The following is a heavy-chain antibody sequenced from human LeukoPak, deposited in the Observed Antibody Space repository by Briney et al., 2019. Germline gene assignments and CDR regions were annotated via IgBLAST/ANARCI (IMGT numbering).Heavy chain of an antibody. CDR2: INWNGGST. Sequence: GGSLRLSCAASGFTFDDYGMSWVRQAPGKGLEWVSGINWNGGSTGYADSVKGRFTISRDNAKNSLYLQMNSLRAEDTAVYYCARSEQFPYYMDVWGKGTTVTVSS. D-gene: IGHD6-19*01. CDR3: ARSEQFPYYMDV. CDR1: GFTFDDYG. J-gene: IGHJ6*03. V-gene: IGHV3-20*04.